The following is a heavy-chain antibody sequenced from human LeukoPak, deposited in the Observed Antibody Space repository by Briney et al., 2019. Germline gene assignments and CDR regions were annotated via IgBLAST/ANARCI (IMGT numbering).Heavy chain of an antibody. Sequence: GGSLRLSCAASGFTFSSYAMSWVRQAPGKGLEWVSAISGSGGSTYYADSVKGRFTISRDNSKNTLYLQMNSLRAEDTAVYYCAKAGGLRVYSGWSQSGYWGQGTLVTVSS. D-gene: IGHD6-19*01. CDR2: ISGSGGST. CDR1: GFTFSSYA. V-gene: IGHV3-23*01. CDR3: AKAGGLRVYSGWSQSGY. J-gene: IGHJ4*02.